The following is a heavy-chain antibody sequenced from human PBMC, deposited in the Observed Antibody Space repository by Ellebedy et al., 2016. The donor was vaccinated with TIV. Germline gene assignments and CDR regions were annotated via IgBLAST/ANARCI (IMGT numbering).Heavy chain of an antibody. CDR3: AGYGDFSY. V-gene: IGHV3-48*01. CDR2: IRHSSGTT. CDR1: GFSVGSYD. D-gene: IGHD4-17*01. J-gene: IGHJ4*02. Sequence: GESLKISCAASGFSVGSYDMHWVRQAPGKGLEWVAFIRHSSGTTFYADSVRGRFTISRDNAKNSLSLQMNSLRVDDTAVYYCAGYGDFSYWGQGTLVTVSS.